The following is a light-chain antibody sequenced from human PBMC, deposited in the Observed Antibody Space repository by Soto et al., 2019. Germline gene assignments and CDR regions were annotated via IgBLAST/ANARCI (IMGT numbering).Light chain of an antibody. CDR2: YVD. Sequence: QSVLTQPASVSGSPGQSITISCTGTSTDVGAYDYVSWYLQYPDKAPQLLIYYVDHRPSGVSSRFSGSKSGNTASLTISGLQAEDEGDYYCCSYADGSIYFFGTGTKLTVL. CDR3: CSYADGSIYF. V-gene: IGLV2-14*03. CDR1: STDVGAYDY. J-gene: IGLJ1*01.